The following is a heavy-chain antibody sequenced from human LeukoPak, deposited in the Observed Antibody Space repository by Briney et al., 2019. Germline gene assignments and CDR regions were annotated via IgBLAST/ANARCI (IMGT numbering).Heavy chain of an antibody. CDR1: GVTFSDYA. J-gene: IGHJ4*02. V-gene: IGHV3-23*01. CDR2: ISGRGDST. CDR3: AILGCCSGGSCYHAIYFDY. D-gene: IGHD2-15*01. Sequence: GSLRLSCAASGVTFSDYAMSWVRQAPGKGLEWVSDISGRGDSTYYADSVKGRFTISRDKSKNTVYLQMNSLRAEDTAVYYCAILGCCSGGSCYHAIYFDYWGQGTLVTVSS.